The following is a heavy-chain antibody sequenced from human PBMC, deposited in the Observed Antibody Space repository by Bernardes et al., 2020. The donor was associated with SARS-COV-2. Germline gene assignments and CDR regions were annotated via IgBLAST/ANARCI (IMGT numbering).Heavy chain of an antibody. CDR3: SGEQWLVPNYYYYGMDV. V-gene: IGHV3-30-3*01. CDR2: ISYDGSNK. CDR1: GFTFSSYA. D-gene: IGHD6-19*01. Sequence: GGSLRLSCAASGFTFSSYAMHWVRQAPGKGLEWVAVISYDGSNKYYADSVKGRFTISGDNSKNTLYLQMNSLRAEDTAVYYCSGEQWLVPNYYYYGMDVWGQGTTVTVSS. J-gene: IGHJ6*02.